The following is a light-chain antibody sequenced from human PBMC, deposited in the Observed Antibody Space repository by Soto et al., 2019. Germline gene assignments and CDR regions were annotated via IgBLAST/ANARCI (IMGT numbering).Light chain of an antibody. Sequence: EIVLTQSPGPLSLSPGERATLSCRASQSVSSNLAWYQQKPGQAPRLLIYGASTRATGIPARFSGSGSGTEFTLTISSLQSEDFAVYYCQQYNNWPPGTFGQGTKVDIK. V-gene: IGKV3-15*01. CDR1: QSVSSN. J-gene: IGKJ1*01. CDR3: QQYNNWPPGT. CDR2: GAS.